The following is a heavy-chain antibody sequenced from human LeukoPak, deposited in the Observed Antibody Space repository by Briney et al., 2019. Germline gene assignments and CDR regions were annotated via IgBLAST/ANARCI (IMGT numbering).Heavy chain of an antibody. CDR2: IYSGGST. Sequence: GGSLRLSCAASGFTVSSNYISWVRQAPGKGLEWVSVIYSGGSTYYADSVKGRFTISRDNSKNTLYLQMNSLRAEDTAVYYCARESAARDAFDIWGQGTMVTVSS. V-gene: IGHV3-53*01. CDR1: GFTVSSNY. D-gene: IGHD2-15*01. CDR3: ARESAARDAFDI. J-gene: IGHJ3*02.